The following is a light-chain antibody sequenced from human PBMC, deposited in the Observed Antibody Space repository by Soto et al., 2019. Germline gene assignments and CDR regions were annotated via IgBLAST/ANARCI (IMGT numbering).Light chain of an antibody. J-gene: IGKJ1*01. CDR3: QQYNNWLWT. CDR1: QSISNK. Sequence: EIVLTQSPDTLSVFPGERAALSCRASQSISNKLVWYQQKLGQAPRLLIYGASTRATGIPARFSGSGSGTDFTLTISRLQSEDFAVYYCQQYNNWLWTFGQGTKV. V-gene: IGKV3-15*01. CDR2: GAS.